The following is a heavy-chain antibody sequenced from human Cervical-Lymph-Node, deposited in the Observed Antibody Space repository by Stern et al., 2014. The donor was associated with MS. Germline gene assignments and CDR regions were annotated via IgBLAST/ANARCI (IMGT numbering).Heavy chain of an antibody. Sequence: VQLVESGGGVVQPGRSLRLSCAASGFTFGDHNMHWVRQAPGRGLEWVAIISPDARTTYYAVSVKGRFTSSRDNSKSTLYLQLNSLRPEDTAVYYCARDRNWNYDYWGQGTLVIVSS. CDR1: GFTFGDHN. D-gene: IGHD1-7*01. J-gene: IGHJ4*02. CDR2: ISPDARTT. V-gene: IGHV3-30*04. CDR3: ARDRNWNYDY.